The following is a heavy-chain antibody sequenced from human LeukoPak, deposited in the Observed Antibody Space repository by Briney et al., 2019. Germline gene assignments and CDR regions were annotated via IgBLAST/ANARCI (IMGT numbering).Heavy chain of an antibody. CDR2: ISYEGSLK. D-gene: IGHD6-6*01. V-gene: IGHV3-33*01. CDR3: SRYNTSSWDY. J-gene: IGHJ4*02. CDR1: GFTFTLSSYG. Sequence: GGSLRLSCAASGFTFTLSSYGMHWVRQAPGKGLAWVAVISYEGSLKYYADSVKGRFAISRDTSKNMLYLQMNSLRAEDTAVYYCSRYNTSSWDYWGQGTLVTVSS.